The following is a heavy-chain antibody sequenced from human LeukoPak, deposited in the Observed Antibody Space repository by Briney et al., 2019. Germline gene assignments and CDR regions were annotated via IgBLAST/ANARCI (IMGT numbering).Heavy chain of an antibody. CDR1: GFTFSDYE. D-gene: IGHD6-19*01. CDR2: ISISGTTI. V-gene: IGHV3-48*03. J-gene: IGHJ6*03. CDR3: AKDGVLAGRYYYYYYMDV. Sequence: PGGSLRLSCAASGFTFSDYEMNWVRQAPGKGLEWLSHISISGTTIHYADSVKGRFTISRDNAKNSLYLQMNSLRAEDTAVYYCAKDGVLAGRYYYYYYMDVWGKGTTVTISS.